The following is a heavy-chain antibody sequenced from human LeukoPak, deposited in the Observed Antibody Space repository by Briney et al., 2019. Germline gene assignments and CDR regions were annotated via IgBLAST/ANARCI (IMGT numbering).Heavy chain of an antibody. D-gene: IGHD2-15*01. CDR3: ARSGSSGGARGIQY. Sequence: GESLKISCKGSGYNFTSYWVGWVRQMPGKGLQCLGTIYPGDSDTRYSPSFQGQVTISVDKSVSTAYLQWSSLKASDTAMYYCARSGSSGGARGIQYWGQGTPVTVSS. V-gene: IGHV5-51*01. CDR1: GYNFTSYW. CDR2: IYPGDSDT. J-gene: IGHJ1*01.